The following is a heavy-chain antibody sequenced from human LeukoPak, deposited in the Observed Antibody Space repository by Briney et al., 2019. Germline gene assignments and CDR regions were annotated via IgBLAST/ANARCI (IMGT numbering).Heavy chain of an antibody. V-gene: IGHV7-4-1*02. Sequence: GASVKVSCRASGYTFTNYAMNWVRQAPGQGLEWMGWINTHTGNPTYAQGFTGRFVFSLDTSVSTAYLQISSLKAEDTAVYYCARESSGDYYDRWEFDYWGQGTLVTVSS. CDR2: INTHTGNP. J-gene: IGHJ4*02. D-gene: IGHD3-22*01. CDR1: GYTFTNYA. CDR3: ARESSGDYYDRWEFDY.